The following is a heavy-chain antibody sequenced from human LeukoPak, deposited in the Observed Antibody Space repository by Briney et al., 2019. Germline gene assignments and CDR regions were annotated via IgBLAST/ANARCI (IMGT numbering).Heavy chain of an antibody. V-gene: IGHV1/OR15-3*02. CDR3: ASPYPGIAAAGNSYYYGMDV. CDR2: INAGNGDT. J-gene: IGHJ6*02. CDR1: GYTFTGYY. Sequence: ASVKVSCKASGYTFTGYYMHWVRQAPGQGLEWMGWINAGNGDTRYSQTFQGRLTITRDTSASTAYMELSGLRSEDTAVYYCASPYPGIAAAGNSYYYGMDVWGQGTTVTVSS. D-gene: IGHD6-13*01.